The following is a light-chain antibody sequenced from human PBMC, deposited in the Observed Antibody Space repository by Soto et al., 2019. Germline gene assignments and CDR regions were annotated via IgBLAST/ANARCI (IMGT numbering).Light chain of an antibody. J-gene: IGKJ1*01. CDR3: QQYNSFQWT. V-gene: IGKV1-5*01. CDR1: QSISTW. CDR2: EAS. Sequence: DIQMTQSPSTLSASVGDRVTITCRASQSISTWLAWYQQKPGKAPKLLIYEASNLESGVPSRFSGSGSGTEFTLTISTLQPDDFATYYCQQYNSFQWTFGQGTKVEIK.